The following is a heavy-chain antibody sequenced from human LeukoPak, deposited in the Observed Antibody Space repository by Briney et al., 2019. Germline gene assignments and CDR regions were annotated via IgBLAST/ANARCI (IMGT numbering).Heavy chain of an antibody. D-gene: IGHD5-24*01. J-gene: IGHJ3*02. V-gene: IGHV4-34*01. CDR3: ARGAPLSEIGAFDI. Sequence: SETLSLTCAVYGGSFSGYYWSWIRQPPGKGLEWIGEINHSGSTNYNPSLKSRVTISVDTSKNQFSLKLSSVTAADTAVYYCARGAPLSEIGAFDIWGQGTMVTVSS. CDR1: GGSFSGYY. CDR2: INHSGST.